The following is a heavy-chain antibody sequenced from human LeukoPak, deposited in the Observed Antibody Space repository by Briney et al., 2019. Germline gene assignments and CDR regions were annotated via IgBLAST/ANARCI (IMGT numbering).Heavy chain of an antibody. CDR1: GFTFDDYA. CDR3: AKDISVGATPYYFDY. V-gene: IGHV3-9*01. D-gene: IGHD1-26*01. CDR2: IIWNSDSI. J-gene: IGHJ4*02. Sequence: PGRSLRLSCAAPGFTFDDYAMYWVRQAPGKGLEWVSGIIWNSDSIGYADSVKGRFTISRDNAKNSLYLQMNSLRAEDTALYYCAKDISVGATPYYFDYWGQGTLVTVSS.